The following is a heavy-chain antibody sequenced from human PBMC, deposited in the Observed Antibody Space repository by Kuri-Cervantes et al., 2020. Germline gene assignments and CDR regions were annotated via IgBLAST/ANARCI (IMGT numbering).Heavy chain of an antibody. V-gene: IGHV3-30-3*01. J-gene: IGHJ4*02. CDR2: ISYDGSNK. D-gene: IGHD6-19*01. Sequence: GGSLRLSCAASGFTFSNYAMHWVRQAPGKGLEWVAVISYDGSNKYYADSVKGRFTISRDNSKNTLYLQMNSLRAEDTAVYYCARDPDSSGWYDYWGQGTLVTVSS. CDR3: ARDPDSSGWYDY. CDR1: GFTFSNYA.